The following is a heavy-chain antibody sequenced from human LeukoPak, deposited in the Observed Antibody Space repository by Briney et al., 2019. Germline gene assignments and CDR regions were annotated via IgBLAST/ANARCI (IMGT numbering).Heavy chain of an antibody. Sequence: PGRSLRLSCAASGLTFDDYAMHRVRQAPGKGLEWVSGISWNSGSIGYADSVKGRFAISRDNAKNSLYLQMNSLRAEDMALYYCAKGYYDFWSDWDYMDVWGKGTTVTVSS. CDR1: GLTFDDYA. CDR3: AKGYYDFWSDWDYMDV. J-gene: IGHJ6*03. V-gene: IGHV3-9*03. CDR2: ISWNSGSI. D-gene: IGHD3-3*01.